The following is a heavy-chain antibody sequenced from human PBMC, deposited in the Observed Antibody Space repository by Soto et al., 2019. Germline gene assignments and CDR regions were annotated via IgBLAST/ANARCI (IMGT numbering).Heavy chain of an antibody. V-gene: IGHV4-59*08. Sequence: SETLSLTCTVSGGSISSYYWSWIRQPPGKGLEWIGYIYYSGSTNYNPSLKSRVTISVDTSKNQFSLKLSSVTAADTAVYYCARHRDSGYDLGGIDYWGQGTLVTVSS. CDR2: IYYSGST. CDR3: ARHRDSGYDLGGIDY. J-gene: IGHJ4*02. CDR1: GGSISSYY. D-gene: IGHD5-12*01.